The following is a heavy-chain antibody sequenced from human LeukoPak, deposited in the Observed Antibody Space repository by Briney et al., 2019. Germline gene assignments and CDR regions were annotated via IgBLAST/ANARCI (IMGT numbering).Heavy chain of an antibody. Sequence: GSLRLSCAASGFTFSSYWMSWVRQPPGKGLEWIGEINHSGSTNYNPSLKSRVTISVDTSKNQFSLKLSSVTAADTAVYYCARGLRITMVRGALKRGAGIFDYWGQGTLVTVSS. CDR2: INHSGST. CDR1: GFTFSSYW. D-gene: IGHD3-10*01. J-gene: IGHJ4*02. V-gene: IGHV4-34*01. CDR3: ARGLRITMVRGALKRGAGIFDY.